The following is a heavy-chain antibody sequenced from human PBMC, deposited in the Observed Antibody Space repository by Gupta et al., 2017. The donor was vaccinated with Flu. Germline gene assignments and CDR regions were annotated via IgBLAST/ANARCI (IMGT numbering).Heavy chain of an antibody. CDR3: ANSPFVVGATTNWFDP. J-gene: IGHJ5*02. CDR2: ISGSGGST. D-gene: IGHD1-26*01. Sequence: EVQLLESGGGLVQPGGSLRLSCAASGFTFSSYAMSWVRQAPGKGLEWVSAISGSGGSTYYADSVKGRFTISRDNSKNTLYLQMNSLRAEDTAVYYCANSPFVVGATTNWFDPWGQGTLVTVSS. V-gene: IGHV3-23*01. CDR1: GFTFSSYA.